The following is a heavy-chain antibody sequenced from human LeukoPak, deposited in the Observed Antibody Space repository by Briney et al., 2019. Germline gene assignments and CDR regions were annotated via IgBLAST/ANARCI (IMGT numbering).Heavy chain of an antibody. J-gene: IGHJ6*02. CDR3: AKDSDYRSYYYYGMDV. CDR1: GFTFSSYA. CDR2: ISWNSGSI. V-gene: IGHV3-9*01. D-gene: IGHD4-11*01. Sequence: GGSLRLSCAASGFTFSSYAMHWVRQAPGKGLEWVSGISWNSGSIGYADSVKGRFTISRDNAKNSLYLQMNSLRAEDTALYYCAKDSDYRSYYYYGMDVWGQGTTVTVSS.